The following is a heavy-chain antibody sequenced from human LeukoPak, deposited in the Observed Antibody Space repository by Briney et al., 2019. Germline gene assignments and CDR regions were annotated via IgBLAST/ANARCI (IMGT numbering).Heavy chain of an antibody. Sequence: GASVKVSCKASAYTFTSYAMNWVRQAPGQGLEWMGWINTNTGNPTYAQGFTGRFVFSLDTSVSTAYLQISSLKAEDTAVYYCARRGLRRRYYYYGMDVWGQGTTVTVSS. V-gene: IGHV7-4-1*02. CDR2: INTNTGNP. J-gene: IGHJ6*02. CDR1: AYTFTSYA. CDR3: ARRGLRRRYYYYGMDV. D-gene: IGHD4-17*01.